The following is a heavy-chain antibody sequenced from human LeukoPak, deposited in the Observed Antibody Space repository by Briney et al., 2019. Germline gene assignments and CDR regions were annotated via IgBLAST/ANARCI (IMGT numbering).Heavy chain of an antibody. D-gene: IGHD3-22*01. CDR1: GSTVSSNY. CDR2: IYSGGST. V-gene: IGHV3-53*04. CDR3: ARDRVVVTRFRAFDI. Sequence: GGSLRLSCAASGSTVSSNYMSWVRQAPGKGLEWVSVIYSGGSTYYADSVKGRFTISRHNSKNTLYLQMNSLRAEDTAVYYCARDRVVVTRFRAFDIWGQGTMVTVSS. J-gene: IGHJ3*02.